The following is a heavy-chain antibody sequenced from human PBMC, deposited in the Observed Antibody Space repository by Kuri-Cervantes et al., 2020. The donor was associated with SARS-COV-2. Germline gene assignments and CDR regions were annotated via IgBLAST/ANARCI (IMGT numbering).Heavy chain of an antibody. CDR2: IYYSGSN. J-gene: IGHJ3*02. Sequence: ESLKISCTVSGGSVSSGSYYWSWMRQPPGKGLEWIGYIYYSGSNKYNPSLKSRVTISVDTSKNQFSLKLSSVTAADTAVYYCAREWLTNWGRPDDAFDIWGQGTMVTVSS. D-gene: IGHD7-27*01. V-gene: IGHV4-61*01. CDR1: GGSVSSGSYY. CDR3: AREWLTNWGRPDDAFDI.